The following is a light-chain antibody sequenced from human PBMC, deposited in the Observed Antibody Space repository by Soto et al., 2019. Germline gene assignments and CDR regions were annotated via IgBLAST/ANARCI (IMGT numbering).Light chain of an antibody. Sequence: DIVTTQSPDSLAVSLGERATINCKSSQSVLYSSNNKNYLAWYQQKPGQPPKLLIYWASTRESGVPDRFSGSRSGTDFTLTISSLQAEDVAVYYCQQYYGTPYTFGQGTKLEIK. J-gene: IGKJ2*01. CDR3: QQYYGTPYT. CDR1: QSVLYSSNNKNY. V-gene: IGKV4-1*01. CDR2: WAS.